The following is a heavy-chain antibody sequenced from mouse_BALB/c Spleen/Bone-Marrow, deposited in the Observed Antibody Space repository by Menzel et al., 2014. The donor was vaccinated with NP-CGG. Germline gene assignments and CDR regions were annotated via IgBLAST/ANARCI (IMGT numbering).Heavy chain of an antibody. V-gene: IGHV4-1*02. Sequence: EVKLMESGGGLVQPGGSLKLSCAASGFDFSRYWMSWVRQAPGKGLEWIGEINPDSSTINYTPSLKGKFIISRDNAKNTLFLQMSKVRSEDTALYYCARQGYYGKGDYWGQGTTLTVSS. D-gene: IGHD2-1*01. CDR2: INPDSSTI. CDR3: ARQGYYGKGDY. J-gene: IGHJ2*01. CDR1: GFDFSRYW.